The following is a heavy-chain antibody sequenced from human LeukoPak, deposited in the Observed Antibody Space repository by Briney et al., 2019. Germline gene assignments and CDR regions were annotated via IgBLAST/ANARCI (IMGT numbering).Heavy chain of an antibody. V-gene: IGHV4-4*02. CDR2: IYHSGST. D-gene: IGHD3-10*01. Sequence: SETLSLTCTVSGGSISSSNWWSWVRQPPGKGLEWIGEIYHSGSTNYNPSLKSRVTISVDKSKNQFSLKLSSVTAADTAVYYCASHREFRALDHWGQGTLVTVSS. J-gene: IGHJ4*02. CDR1: GGSISSSNW. CDR3: ASHREFRALDH.